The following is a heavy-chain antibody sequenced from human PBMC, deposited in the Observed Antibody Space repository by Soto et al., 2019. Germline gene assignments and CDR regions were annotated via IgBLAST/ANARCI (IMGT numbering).Heavy chain of an antibody. CDR2: VSSSSNTL. V-gene: IGHV3-48*02. CDR1: GFTFSSYS. J-gene: IGHJ6*02. D-gene: IGHD1-26*01. CDR3: ARPPSPELEWVNYRYAMDV. Sequence: EVQLVESGGDLVQPGGSLRLSCAASGFTFSSYSMNWVRQAPGKGLEWISYVSSSSNTLYYADSVKGRFTISRDNAKNSLFLQMNSLRYEDAAVYYCARPPSPELEWVNYRYAMDVWGLGPTVSVSS.